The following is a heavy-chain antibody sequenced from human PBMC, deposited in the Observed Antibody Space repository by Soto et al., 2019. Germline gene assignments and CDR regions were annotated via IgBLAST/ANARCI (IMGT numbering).Heavy chain of an antibody. CDR1: GYTFTNSG. D-gene: IGHD3-22*01. J-gene: IGHJ6*02. V-gene: IGHV1-18*01. Sequence: ASVKVSCKASGYTFTNSGISWVRQAPGQGLEWMGWIGAYNGHTKYAQKLQGRVTMTTDTSTSTAYMELRSLKSDDTAVYYCAREDFYDSSGYLPVRYYFGMDVWGQGTTVTVSS. CDR2: IGAYNGHT. CDR3: AREDFYDSSGYLPVRYYFGMDV.